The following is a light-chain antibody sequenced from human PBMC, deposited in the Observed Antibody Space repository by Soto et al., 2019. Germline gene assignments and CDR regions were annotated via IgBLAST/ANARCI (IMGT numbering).Light chain of an antibody. V-gene: IGKV3-20*01. CDR2: GSS. CDR3: HQYGSTPPYT. Sequence: EVVLTQSPGTLSLSPGERATLSCRASQSIINNYLAWYQQRPGQAPRLLVYGSSDMATGIPRRFSGSGSGKDFTLTISRLEPEDVAVEYCHQYGSTPPYTFGQGTKVEI. CDR1: QSIINNY. J-gene: IGKJ2*01.